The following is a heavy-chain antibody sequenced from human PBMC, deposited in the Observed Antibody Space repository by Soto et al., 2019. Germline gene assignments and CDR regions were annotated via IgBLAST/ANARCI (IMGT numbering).Heavy chain of an antibody. CDR1: GFTFSNYG. Sequence: GGALRLSCAASGFTFSNYGMHGGRQAAGKGLGWVAVISYDGSNKYYADSVKGRFTISRDNSKNTLYLEMSSLRAEDTAVYYCARAYDSSVPSDYWGQGTLATVSS. V-gene: IGHV3-30*03. CDR3: ARAYDSSVPSDY. D-gene: IGHD3-22*01. CDR2: ISYDGSNK. J-gene: IGHJ4*02.